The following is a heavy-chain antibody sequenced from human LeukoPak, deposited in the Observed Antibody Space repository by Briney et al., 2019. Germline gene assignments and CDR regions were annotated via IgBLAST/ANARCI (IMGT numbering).Heavy chain of an antibody. CDR2: IYNGVNT. V-gene: IGHV4-61*01. J-gene: IGHJ5*02. CDR1: GASVSSASY. CDR3: ARSRAFNSGAFDP. Sequence: SETLSLTCTVSGASVSSASYWTWIRQPPGKGVEWIAHIYNGVNTNYNPSLKSRVTVSVDTSKNQFSLRLNSVTAADTAVYYCARSRAFNSGAFDPWGQGSLVTVSS. D-gene: IGHD1-26*01.